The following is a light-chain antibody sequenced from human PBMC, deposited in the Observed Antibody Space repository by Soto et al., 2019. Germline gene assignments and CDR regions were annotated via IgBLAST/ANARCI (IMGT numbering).Light chain of an antibody. CDR3: ATWDDTLNGPV. CDR1: SSNIGNNA. CDR2: YDD. V-gene: IGLV1-36*01. Sequence: QAVLTQPPSVSEAPRQRVTISCSGSSSNIGNNAVNWYQQFPGKAPKLLIYYDDLLPSGVSDRFSGSESGTSASLAISGLQSEDEADYYCATWDDTLNGPVFGGGTQLTVL. J-gene: IGLJ2*01.